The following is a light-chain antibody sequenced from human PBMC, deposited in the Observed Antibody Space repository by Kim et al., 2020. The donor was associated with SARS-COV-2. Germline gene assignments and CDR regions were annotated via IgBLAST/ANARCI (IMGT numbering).Light chain of an antibody. CDR1: SGHSSYA. J-gene: IGLJ3*02. Sequence: QLVLTQSPSASASLGASVKLTCTLSSGHSSYAIAWYQQQPEKGPRYLMKVNSDGSHSRGTGIPDRFSGSSSGAERYLTISSLQSEDEADYYCQTWGTGIHVFGGGTQLTVL. CDR3: QTWGTGIHV. V-gene: IGLV4-69*01. CDR2: VNSDGSH.